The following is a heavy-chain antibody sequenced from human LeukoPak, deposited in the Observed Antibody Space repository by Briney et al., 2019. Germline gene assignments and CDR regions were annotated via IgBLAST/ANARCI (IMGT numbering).Heavy chain of an antibody. D-gene: IGHD4-17*01. J-gene: IGHJ6*03. CDR1: GDSISSYY. CDR3: ASSSGDYDYYYYYMDV. Sequence: PSETLSLTCTVSGDSISSYYWSWVRQPPGKGLEWIGEVYHSGTTNYYPSLKSRVTISVDKSKNQFSLKLSSVTAADTAVYYCASSSGDYDYYYYYMDVWGKGTTVTVSS. CDR2: VYHSGTT. V-gene: IGHV4-59*12.